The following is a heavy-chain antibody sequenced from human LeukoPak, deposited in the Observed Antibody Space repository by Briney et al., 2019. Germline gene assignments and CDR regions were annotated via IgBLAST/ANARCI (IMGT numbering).Heavy chain of an antibody. V-gene: IGHV4-61*01. CDR3: ATRSARGYCSGGSCEIDY. J-gene: IGHJ4*02. D-gene: IGHD2-15*01. CDR2: IYYSGST. Sequence: SETLSLTCTVSGGSVSSGSYYWSWIRQPPGKGLEWIGYIYYSGSTNYNPSLKSRVTISVDTSKNQFSLKLSSVTAADTAVYYCATRSARGYCSGGSCEIDYWGQGTLVTVSS. CDR1: GGSVSSGSYY.